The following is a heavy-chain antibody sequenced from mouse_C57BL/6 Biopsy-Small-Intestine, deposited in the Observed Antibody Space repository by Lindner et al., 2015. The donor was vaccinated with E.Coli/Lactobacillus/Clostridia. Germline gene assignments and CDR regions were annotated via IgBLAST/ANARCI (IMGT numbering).Heavy chain of an antibody. D-gene: IGHD2-1*01. J-gene: IGHJ4*01. CDR1: GYTFTNYW. Sequence: VQLQESGPELVKPGASVKMSCKAAGYTFTNYWIGWIKQRPGHGLEWIGDTHPGGGFTNYNEKFKGKATLTADTSSSTAYMQLSSLTSEDSAIYYCAREVYGNFPMDYWGQGTSVTVSS. CDR3: AREVYGNFPMDY. V-gene: IGHV1-63*02. CDR2: THPGGGFT.